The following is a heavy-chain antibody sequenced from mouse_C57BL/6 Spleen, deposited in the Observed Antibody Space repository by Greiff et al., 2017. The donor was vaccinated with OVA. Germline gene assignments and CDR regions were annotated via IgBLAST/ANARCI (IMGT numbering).Heavy chain of an antibody. CDR2: LAPANGNT. D-gene: IGHD3-3*01. J-gene: IGHJ1*03. Sequence: VQLQQSVAELVRPGASVKLSCTASGFNIKNTYMHWVKQRPEQGLEWIGRLAPANGNTKYAPKFQGKATITSDTSSNTAYLQLSSLTSDDTASDYCARGDPHWYFYVWGTGTTVTVSS. CDR1: GFNIKNTY. V-gene: IGHV14-3*01. CDR3: ARGDPHWYFYV.